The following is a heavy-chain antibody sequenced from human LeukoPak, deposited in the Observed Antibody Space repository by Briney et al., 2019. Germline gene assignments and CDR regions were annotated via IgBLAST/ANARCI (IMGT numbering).Heavy chain of an antibody. CDR1: GDSISSGDYY. CDR3: ARMSELVVVTASWFDP. Sequence: SQTLSLTCIVSGDSISSGDYYWSWIRQHPGKGLELIGHIYYSGATYYNPSLRSRVTMSVDMAKNQFSLKLTSVTAADTAVYYCARMSELVVVTASWFDPWGQGTLVTVSS. V-gene: IGHV4-31*03. CDR2: IYYSGAT. J-gene: IGHJ5*02. D-gene: IGHD2-21*02.